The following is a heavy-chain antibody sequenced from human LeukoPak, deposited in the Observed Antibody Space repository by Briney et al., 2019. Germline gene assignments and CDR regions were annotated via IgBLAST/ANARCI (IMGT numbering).Heavy chain of an antibody. CDR3: ARGVLGYSYGFDY. Sequence: PGGSLRLSCAASGFTVSSNYMSWVRQAPGKELEWVSVIFSGGTTYYADSVKGRFTISRHNSENTLYLQMNSLRGEDTAVYYCARGVLGYSYGFDYWGQGTLVTVSS. CDR1: GFTVSSNY. J-gene: IGHJ4*02. CDR2: IFSGGTT. D-gene: IGHD5-18*01. V-gene: IGHV3-53*04.